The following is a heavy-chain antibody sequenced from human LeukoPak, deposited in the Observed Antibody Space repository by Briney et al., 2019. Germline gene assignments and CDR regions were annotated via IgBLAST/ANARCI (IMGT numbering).Heavy chain of an antibody. CDR3: ASNYGG. V-gene: IGHV3-23*01. Sequence: GGSLRLSCAASGVIFSSYAMSWVRQAPGRGPEWVSVISGSGGSRYYADSVKGRFTISRDNSKNTLYLQMNSLRAEDTAVYYCASNYGGWGQGTLVTVSS. CDR1: GVIFSSYA. CDR2: ISGSGGSR. D-gene: IGHD4-11*01. J-gene: IGHJ4*02.